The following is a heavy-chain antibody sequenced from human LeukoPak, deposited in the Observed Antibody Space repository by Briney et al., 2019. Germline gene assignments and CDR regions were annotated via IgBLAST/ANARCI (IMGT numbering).Heavy chain of an antibody. Sequence: ASVKVSCKASGYTFTSYYMHWVRQAPGQGLEWMGIINPSGGSTSYAQKLQGRVTMTTDTSTSTAYMELRSLRSDDTAVYYCARVRFGGVVAATPYYFDYWGQGTLVTVSS. CDR1: GYTFTSYY. V-gene: IGHV1-46*01. J-gene: IGHJ4*02. D-gene: IGHD2-15*01. CDR3: ARVRFGGVVAATPYYFDY. CDR2: INPSGGST.